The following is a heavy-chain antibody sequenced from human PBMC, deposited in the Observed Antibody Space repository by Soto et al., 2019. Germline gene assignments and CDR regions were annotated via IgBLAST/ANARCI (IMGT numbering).Heavy chain of an antibody. D-gene: IGHD2-2*01. V-gene: IGHV1-3*01. CDR1: GYTFTSYA. J-gene: IGHJ5*02. Sequence: ASVKVSCKASGYTFTSYAMHWVRQAPGQGLEWMGWINAGNGNTKYSQKFQGRVTITRDTSASTAYMELSSLRSEDTAVYYCATDDPWDIVVVPAAIGSLDPWGQGTLVTVSS. CDR2: INAGNGNT. CDR3: ATDDPWDIVVVPAAIGSLDP.